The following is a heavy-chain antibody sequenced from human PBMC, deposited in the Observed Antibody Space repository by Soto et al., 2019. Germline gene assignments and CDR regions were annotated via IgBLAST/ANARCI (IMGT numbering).Heavy chain of an antibody. Sequence: ASVKVSCKASGYTFTIYGIIWVRQAPGQGLEWMGWISAYNGNTNYAQKLQGRVTMTTDTSTSTAYMELRSLRSDDTAVYYCARDSQYSSGQGRLGLWGQGTMVTVSS. CDR1: GYTFTIYG. V-gene: IGHV1-18*01. CDR2: ISAYNGNT. D-gene: IGHD6-19*01. CDR3: ARDSQYSSGQGRLGL. J-gene: IGHJ3*01.